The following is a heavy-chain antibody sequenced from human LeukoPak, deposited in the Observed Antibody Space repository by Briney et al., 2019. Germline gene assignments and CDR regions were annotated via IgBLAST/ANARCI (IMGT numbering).Heavy chain of an antibody. Sequence: PSETLSLTCTVSGGSISSSSYYWGWIRQPPGKGLEWIGSIYYSGSTYYNPSLKSRVTISVDTSKNQFSLKLSSVTAADTAVYYCARQVGRYSSSWYAYYYYYGMDVWGQGTTVTVSS. CDR1: GGSISSSSYY. J-gene: IGHJ6*02. CDR3: ARQVGRYSSSWYAYYYYYGMDV. CDR2: IYYSGST. D-gene: IGHD6-13*01. V-gene: IGHV4-39*01.